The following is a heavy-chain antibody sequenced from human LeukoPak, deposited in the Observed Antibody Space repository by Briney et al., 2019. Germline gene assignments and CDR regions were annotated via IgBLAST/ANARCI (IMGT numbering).Heavy chain of an antibody. Sequence: SETLSLTCAVYGGSFSGYYWSWIRQPPGKGLEWIGEINHSGNTNYNPSLKSRVTISVDTSKNQFSLKLSSVTAADTAVYYCARVWGWLQFYLFDYWGQGTLVTVSS. CDR2: INHSGNT. D-gene: IGHD5-24*01. CDR1: GGSFSGYY. J-gene: IGHJ4*02. CDR3: ARVWGWLQFYLFDY. V-gene: IGHV4-34*01.